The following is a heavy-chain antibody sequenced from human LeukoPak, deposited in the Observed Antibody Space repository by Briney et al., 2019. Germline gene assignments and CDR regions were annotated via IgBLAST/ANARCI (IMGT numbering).Heavy chain of an antibody. J-gene: IGHJ6*02. CDR3: AKVGPGSDYHYGMDV. Sequence: GGSLRLSCVASGFTFSHYSMNWVRQAPGKGLEWVSAITISDGRSYYADSVKGRFAVSRDNSRNTLYLQMNSLRGEDTAVYYCAKVGPGSDYHYGMDVWGQGTTVTVSS. D-gene: IGHD3-10*01. CDR2: ITISDGRS. V-gene: IGHV3-23*01. CDR1: GFTFSHYS.